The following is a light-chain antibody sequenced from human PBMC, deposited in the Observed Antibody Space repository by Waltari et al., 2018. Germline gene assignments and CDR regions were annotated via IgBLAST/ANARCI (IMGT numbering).Light chain of an antibody. J-gene: IGKJ2*01. CDR1: ESLSGRF. Sequence: EIVLTQSPGTLSLSPGERATLACRASESLSGRFLAWYLQRPGQAPGLLIYAASSRATCSPDRYGDSRSRTDFTLTISRLEPEEFAVYYCQHYGSSPPYTFGQGTKLVIQ. CDR2: AAS. CDR3: QHYGSSPPYT. V-gene: IGKV3-20*01.